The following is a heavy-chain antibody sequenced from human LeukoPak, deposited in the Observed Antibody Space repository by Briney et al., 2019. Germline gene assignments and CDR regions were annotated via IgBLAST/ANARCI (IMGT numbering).Heavy chain of an antibody. V-gene: IGHV3-30*04. Sequence: PGGSLRLSCAASGFTFSGYPIHWVRQAPGKGLEWVAVISYDGSNKYYADSVKGRFTISRDNSKNTLYLQMNSLRAEDTAVYYCARAPLMIVVVIATPLDYWGQGTLVTVSS. CDR3: ARAPLMIVVVIATPLDY. CDR2: ISYDGSNK. CDR1: GFTFSGYP. J-gene: IGHJ4*02. D-gene: IGHD3-22*01.